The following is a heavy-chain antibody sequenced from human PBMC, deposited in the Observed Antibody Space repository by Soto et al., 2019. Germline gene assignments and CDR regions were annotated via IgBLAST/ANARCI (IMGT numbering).Heavy chain of an antibody. CDR3: ARDIVLVPAARYYYYGMDV. Sequence: ASVKVSCKASGYTFTSYYMHWVRQAPGQGLEWMGIINPSGGSTSYAQKFQGRVTMTRDTSTSTVYMELSSLRSEDTAVYYCARDIVLVPAARYYYYGMDVWGQGTTVTVSS. V-gene: IGHV1-46*01. CDR1: GYTFTSYY. CDR2: INPSGGST. D-gene: IGHD2-2*01. J-gene: IGHJ6*02.